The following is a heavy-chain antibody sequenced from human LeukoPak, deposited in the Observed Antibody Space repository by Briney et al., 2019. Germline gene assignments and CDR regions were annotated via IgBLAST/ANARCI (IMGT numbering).Heavy chain of an antibody. V-gene: IGHV3-64D*09. CDR2: ISSNGGST. D-gene: IGHD3-3*01. Sequence: PGGSLRLSCAASGFTFSSYSMNWVRQAPGKGLEYVSAISSNGGSTYYADSVKGRFTISRDNSKNTLYLQMSSLRAEDTAVYYCVKGLRFLEWVNWYFDLWGRGTLVTVSS. CDR3: VKGLRFLEWVNWYFDL. CDR1: GFTFSSYS. J-gene: IGHJ2*01.